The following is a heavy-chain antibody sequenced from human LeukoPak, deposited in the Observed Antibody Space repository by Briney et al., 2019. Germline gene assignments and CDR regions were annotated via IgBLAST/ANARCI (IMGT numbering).Heavy chain of an antibody. CDR3: ARTTEGYCSSASCFGFSYSYYMDV. D-gene: IGHD2-2*01. Sequence: GSLRLSCAASGFTFSSYWMSWVRQAPGKGLEWIGYIYYSGSTNYNPSLKSRVTISVDTSKNRFSLKLSSVIAADTAVYYCARTTEGYCSSASCFGFSYSYYMDVWGKGTTVTISS. J-gene: IGHJ6*03. CDR1: GFTFSSYW. V-gene: IGHV4-59*01. CDR2: IYYSGST.